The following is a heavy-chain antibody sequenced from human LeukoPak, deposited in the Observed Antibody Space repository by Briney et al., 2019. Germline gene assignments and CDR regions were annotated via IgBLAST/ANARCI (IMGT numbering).Heavy chain of an antibody. D-gene: IGHD6-6*01. Sequence: PSETLSPTCAVYGGSFSGYYWSWIRQPPGKGLEWIGEINHSGSTNYNPSLKSRVTISVDTSKNQFSLKLSSVTAADTAVYYCARGRARGYYFDYWGQGTLVTVSS. CDR2: INHSGST. CDR3: ARGRARGYYFDY. CDR1: GGSFSGYY. V-gene: IGHV4-34*01. J-gene: IGHJ4*02.